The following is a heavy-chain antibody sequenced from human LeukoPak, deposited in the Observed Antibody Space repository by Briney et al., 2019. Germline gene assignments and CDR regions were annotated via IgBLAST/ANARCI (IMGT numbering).Heavy chain of an antibody. D-gene: IGHD1-26*01. Sequence: SVKVSCKASGGTFSSFAISWGRQAPGQGLEGMGGIIPIFGTANYAQKFQGRVTITTDESTSTAYMELSSLRSEDTAVYYCASGVGATTLDYWGQGTLVTVSS. J-gene: IGHJ4*02. V-gene: IGHV1-69*05. CDR3: ASGVGATTLDY. CDR2: IIPIFGTA. CDR1: GGTFSSFA.